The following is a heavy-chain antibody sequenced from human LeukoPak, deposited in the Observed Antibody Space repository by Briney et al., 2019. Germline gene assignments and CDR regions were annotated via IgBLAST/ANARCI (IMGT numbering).Heavy chain of an antibody. D-gene: IGHD4-17*01. Sequence: ASVTVSCKTSGYTFTGYYIHWVRPAPGQGLEWMGWINPTSGATNYAQKFQGRVTMTRDTSISTAYVVLSRLRSDDTAVYYCARGMTAVTTGWFDPWGQGTLVTVSS. CDR3: ARGMTAVTTGWFDP. CDR2: INPTSGAT. CDR1: GYTFTGYY. J-gene: IGHJ5*02. V-gene: IGHV1-2*02.